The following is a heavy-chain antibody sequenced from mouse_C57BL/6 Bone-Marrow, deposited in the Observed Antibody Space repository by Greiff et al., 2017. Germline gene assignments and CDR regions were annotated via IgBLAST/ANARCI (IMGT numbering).Heavy chain of an antibody. CDR2: IRLKSDNYAT. Sequence: EVKLMESGGGLVQPGGSMKLSCVASGFTFSNYWMNWVRQSPEKGLEWVAQIRLKSDNYATHYAVSVKGRFTISRDDSKSSVYLQMNNLRAEDSGIYYCTRAVVAKDYFDYGGQGTTLTVSS. V-gene: IGHV6-3*01. CDR3: TRAVVAKDYFDY. D-gene: IGHD1-1*01. CDR1: GFTFSNYW. J-gene: IGHJ2*01.